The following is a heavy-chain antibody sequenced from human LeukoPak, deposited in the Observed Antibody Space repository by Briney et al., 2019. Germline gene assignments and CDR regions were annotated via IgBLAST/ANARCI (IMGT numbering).Heavy chain of an antibody. Sequence: TGGSLRLSCAASGFTFSSYGMDWVRQAPGKGLEWVAFIRNDGSNKYYADSVKGRFTISRDNSKNTLYLQMNSLRAEDTAVYYCTGNYYGSGSYADFDYWGQGTLVTVSS. V-gene: IGHV3-30*02. CDR1: GFTFSSYG. CDR2: IRNDGSNK. J-gene: IGHJ4*02. CDR3: TGNYYGSGSYADFDY. D-gene: IGHD3-10*01.